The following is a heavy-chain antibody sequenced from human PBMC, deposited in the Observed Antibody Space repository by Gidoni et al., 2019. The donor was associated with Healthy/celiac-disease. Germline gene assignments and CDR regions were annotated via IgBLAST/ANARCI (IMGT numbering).Heavy chain of an antibody. V-gene: IGHV3-11*06. CDR1: GFTFSDYY. Sequence: QVQLVESGGGLVKPGGSLRLSCAASGFTFSDYYMSWNCQAPGKGLEWVSYISSSSSYTNYADSVKGRFTISRDNAKNSLYLQMNSLRAEDTAVYYCARVDCTNGVCYIGAFDIWGQGTMVTVSS. CDR3: ARVDCTNGVCYIGAFDI. CDR2: ISSSSSYT. J-gene: IGHJ3*02. D-gene: IGHD2-8*01.